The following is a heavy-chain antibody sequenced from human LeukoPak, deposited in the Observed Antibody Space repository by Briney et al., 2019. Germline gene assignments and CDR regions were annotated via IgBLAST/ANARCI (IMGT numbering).Heavy chain of an antibody. J-gene: IGHJ6*03. V-gene: IGHV4-59*01. Sequence: SETLSLTCTVAGGSLSSYYWGWIRQPPGKGLEWIGYIYYSGSTNYNPSLKSRVTISVDTSKNQFSLKLSSVTAADTAVYYCARIMGLVEDYYYYMDVWGKGTTVTVSS. CDR3: ARIMGLVEDYYYYMDV. CDR1: GGSLSSYY. CDR2: IYYSGST. D-gene: IGHD4/OR15-4a*01.